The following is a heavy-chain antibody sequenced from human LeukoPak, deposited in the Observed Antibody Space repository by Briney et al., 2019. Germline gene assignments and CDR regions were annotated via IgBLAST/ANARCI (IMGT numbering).Heavy chain of an antibody. J-gene: IGHJ5*02. CDR2: ISAYNGNT. CDR1: GYTFTSYG. V-gene: IGHV1-18*01. D-gene: IGHD3-16*01. CDR3: ARDSSDYDYVWGSYSWFDP. Sequence: ASVKVSCKASGYTFTSYGISWVRQAPGQGLEWMGWISAYNGNTNYAQKLQGRVTMTTDTSTSTAYMELRSLRSDDTAVYYCARDSSDYDYVWGSYSWFDPWGQGTLVTVSS.